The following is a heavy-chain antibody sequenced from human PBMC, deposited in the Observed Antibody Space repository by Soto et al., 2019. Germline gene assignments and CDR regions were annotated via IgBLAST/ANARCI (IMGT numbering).Heavy chain of an antibody. V-gene: IGHV3-30-3*01. CDR1: GFTFSSYA. CDR2: ISYDGSNK. J-gene: IGHJ4*02. Sequence: QVQLVESGGGVVQPGRSLRLSCAASGFTFSSYAMHWVRQAPGKGLEWVAVISYDGSNKYYADSVKGRFTISRDNSKNTLYLQMNSLRAEDTAVYYCNLRGILRYSPVDYWGQGTLVTVSS. D-gene: IGHD3-9*01. CDR3: NLRGILRYSPVDY.